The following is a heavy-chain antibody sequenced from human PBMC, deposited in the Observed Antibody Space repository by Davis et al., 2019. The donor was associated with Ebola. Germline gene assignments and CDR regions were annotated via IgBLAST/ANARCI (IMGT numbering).Heavy chain of an antibody. CDR1: GGSMSSSSSYH. V-gene: IGHV4-39*01. CDR3: ARTMVRGLYFDY. J-gene: IGHJ4*02. Sequence: MPSETLSLTCTVSGGSMSSSSSYHWGWIRQPPGKGLEWIGSGTTYYNPSLKSRVTISVDTSKNQFSLKLSSVTAADTAVYYCARTMVRGLYFDYWGQGTLVTVSS. D-gene: IGHD3-10*01. CDR2: GTT.